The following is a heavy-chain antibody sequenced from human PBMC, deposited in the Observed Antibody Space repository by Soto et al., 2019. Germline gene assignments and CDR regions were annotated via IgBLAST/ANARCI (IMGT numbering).Heavy chain of an antibody. J-gene: IGHJ5*02. CDR2: IYYSGST. V-gene: IGHV4-30-4*01. CDR3: ARTASGYSGYDSNWFDP. Sequence: SETLSLTCTVSGGSISSGDYYWSWIRQPPGKGLEWIGYIYYSGSTYYNPSLKSRVTISVDTSKNQFSLKLSSVTAADTAVYYCARTASGYSGYDSNWFDPWGQGTLVTVS. CDR1: GGSISSGDYY. D-gene: IGHD5-12*01.